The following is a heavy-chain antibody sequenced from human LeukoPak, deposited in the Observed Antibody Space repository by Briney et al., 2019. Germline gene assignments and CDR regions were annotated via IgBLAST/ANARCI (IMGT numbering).Heavy chain of an antibody. V-gene: IGHV7-4-1*02. CDR2: INTNTGNP. CDR1: GYTFTSYA. CDR3: ARAGPLLWFGDNWFDP. J-gene: IGHJ5*02. Sequence: GASVTVSCTASGYTFTSYAMNWVRQAPGQGLEWMGWINTNTGNPTYAQGFTGRFVFSLDTSVSTAYLQISRLQAEDTAVSYCARAGPLLWFGDNWFDPWGQGTLVTVSS. D-gene: IGHD3-10*01.